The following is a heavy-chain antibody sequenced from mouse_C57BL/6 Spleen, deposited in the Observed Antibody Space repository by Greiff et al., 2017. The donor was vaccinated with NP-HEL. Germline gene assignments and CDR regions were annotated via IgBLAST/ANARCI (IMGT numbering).Heavy chain of an antibody. Sequence: QVQLQQPGAELVMPGASVKLSCKASGYTFTSYWMHWVKQRPGQGLEWIGEIDPSDSYTNYNQKFKGKSTLTVDKSSSTAYMQLSSLTSEYSAVYYCARGGLHLGLYWYFDVWGTGTTVTVSS. J-gene: IGHJ1*03. CDR3: ARGGLHLGLYWYFDV. CDR2: IDPSDSYT. D-gene: IGHD3-1*01. CDR1: GYTFTSYW. V-gene: IGHV1-69*01.